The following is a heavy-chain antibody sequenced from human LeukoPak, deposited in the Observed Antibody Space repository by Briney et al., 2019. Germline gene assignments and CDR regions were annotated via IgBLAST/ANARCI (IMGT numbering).Heavy chain of an antibody. D-gene: IGHD2-21*02. J-gene: IGHJ2*01. Sequence: GGSLRLSCAASGFTFASYEMNWVRQAPGKGLEWVSYISSSGSGSTIYYADSVKGRFTISRDNAKNSLYLQMNSLRAEDTAFYYCARNETANRRGSFDLWGRGTLVTVSS. CDR1: GFTFASYE. CDR2: ISSSGSGSTI. CDR3: ARNETANRRGSFDL. V-gene: IGHV3-48*03.